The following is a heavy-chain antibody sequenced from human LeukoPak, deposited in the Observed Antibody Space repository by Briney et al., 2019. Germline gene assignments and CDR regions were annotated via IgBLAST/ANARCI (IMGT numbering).Heavy chain of an antibody. J-gene: IGHJ1*01. CDR3: ARGAGSSQIGYFQH. V-gene: IGHV4-31*03. Sequence: PSETLSLTCTVSGGSISSGGYYWSWIRQHPGTGLEWIGYIYYSGSTYYNPSLKSRVTISVDTSKNQFSLKLSSVTAADTAVYYCARGAGSSQIGYFQHWGQGTLVTVSS. D-gene: IGHD3-10*01. CDR2: IYYSGST. CDR1: GGSISSGGYY.